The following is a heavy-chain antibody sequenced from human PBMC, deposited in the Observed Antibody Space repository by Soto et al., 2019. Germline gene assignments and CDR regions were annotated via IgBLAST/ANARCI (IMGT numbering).Heavy chain of an antibody. CDR3: AKVWDIVVDNWFDP. J-gene: IGHJ5*02. Sequence: SLRLSCAASGFTFSSYAMRWVRQAPGKGLEWVSSITDSGGSTYYADSVKGRFTISRDNSKNTLYLQMNSLRAEDTAVYYCAKVWDIVVDNWFDPWGQGTLVTVSS. D-gene: IGHD2-2*01. V-gene: IGHV3-23*01. CDR2: ITDSGGST. CDR1: GFTFSSYA.